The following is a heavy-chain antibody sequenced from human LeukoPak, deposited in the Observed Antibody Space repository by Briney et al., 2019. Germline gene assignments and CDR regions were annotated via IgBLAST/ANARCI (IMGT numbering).Heavy chain of an antibody. CDR2: ISAYNGNT. D-gene: IGHD2-2*01. CDR1: GYTFTSYG. CDR3: ARDSHLGYCSSTSCYPTHFDY. V-gene: IGHV1-18*01. J-gene: IGHJ4*02. Sequence: ASVKVSCKASGYTFTSYGISWVRQAPGQGLEWMGWISAYNGNTNYAQKLQGRVAMTTDTSTSTAYMELRSLRSDDTAVYYCARDSHLGYCSSTSCYPTHFDYWGQGTLVTVSS.